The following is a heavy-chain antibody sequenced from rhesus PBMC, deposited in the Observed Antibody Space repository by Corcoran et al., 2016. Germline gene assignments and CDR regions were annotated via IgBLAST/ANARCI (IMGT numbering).Heavy chain of an antibody. J-gene: IGHJ4*01. CDR1: GFTFDDYA. CDR2: ISWSGGST. CDR3: ARSLLVVVATPFDY. D-gene: IGHD2-21*01. V-gene: IGHV3-201*01. Sequence: EVQLVESGGGVVQPGGSLRLSCAASGFTFDDYAMHWVRQAPGKGLEWVSGISWSGGSTYYADSVQGQFTIARDNAKNSLYLQMGSLRAEDTAVYYCARSLLVVVATPFDYWGQGVLVTVSS.